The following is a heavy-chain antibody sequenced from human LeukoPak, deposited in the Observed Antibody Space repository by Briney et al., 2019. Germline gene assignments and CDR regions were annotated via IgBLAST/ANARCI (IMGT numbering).Heavy chain of an antibody. CDR1: GFTFDDYA. CDR3: AKDIAAAGTDAFDI. Sequence: GRSLRLSCAASGFTFDDYAMHWVRQAPGKGLEWVSGISWNSGSIGYADSVKGRFTISRDNAKNSLYLRMNSLRAEDMALYYCAKDIAAAGTDAFDIWGQGTMVTVSS. V-gene: IGHV3-9*03. J-gene: IGHJ3*02. D-gene: IGHD6-13*01. CDR2: ISWNSGSI.